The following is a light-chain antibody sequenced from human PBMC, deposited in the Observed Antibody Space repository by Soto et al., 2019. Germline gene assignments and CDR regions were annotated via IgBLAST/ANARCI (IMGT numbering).Light chain of an antibody. CDR1: SSDVGGYNS. J-gene: IGLJ1*01. CDR3: SSYTSGSTLV. Sequence: QSALTQPASVSGSPGQSITISCTGTSSDVGGYNSVSWYQHHPGKAPKLMIYDVSDRPSVVSNRFSGSKSGNTASLTISGLQAEDEADYYCSSYTSGSTLVFGTGTKVTVL. V-gene: IGLV2-14*03. CDR2: DVS.